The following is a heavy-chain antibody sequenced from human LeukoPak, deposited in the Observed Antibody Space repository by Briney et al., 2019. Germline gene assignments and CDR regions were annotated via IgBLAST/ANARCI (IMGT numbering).Heavy chain of an antibody. CDR2: IYHSGST. D-gene: IGHD6-6*01. V-gene: IGHV4-30-2*01. Sequence: LRLSCAGSGFIFNNYAMHWVRQPPGKGLEWIGYIYHSGSTYYNPSLKSRVTISVDRSKNQFSLKLSSVTAADTAVYYCARAGQLGIIDYWGQGTLVTVSS. CDR3: ARAGQLGIIDY. CDR1: GFIFNNYA. J-gene: IGHJ4*02.